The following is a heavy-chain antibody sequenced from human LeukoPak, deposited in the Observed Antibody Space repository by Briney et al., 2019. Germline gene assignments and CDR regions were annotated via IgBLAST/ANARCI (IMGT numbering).Heavy chain of an antibody. D-gene: IGHD3-22*01. Sequence: GASVKVSCKASGGTFSSYAISWVRQAPGQGLEWMGRIIPILGIANYAQKFQGRVTITADKSTSTAYMELSSLRSEDTAVYYCARRGRYDSSGYYSWGQGTLVTVSS. CDR3: ARRGRYDSSGYYS. CDR1: GGTFSSYA. V-gene: IGHV1-69*04. J-gene: IGHJ4*02. CDR2: IIPILGIA.